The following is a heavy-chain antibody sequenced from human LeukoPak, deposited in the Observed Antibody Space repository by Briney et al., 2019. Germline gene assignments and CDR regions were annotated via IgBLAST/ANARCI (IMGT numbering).Heavy chain of an antibody. Sequence: GSLRLSCAASGFTFSSYAMHWVRQAPGKGLEWVAVISYDGSNKYYADSVKGRFTISRDNSKSTLYLQMNSLRVEDTAIYYCAKVADPNSWSYDALDIWGQGTMVTVSS. V-gene: IGHV3-30-3*01. CDR3: AKVADPNSWSYDALDI. CDR1: GFTFSSYA. CDR2: ISYDGSNK. J-gene: IGHJ3*02. D-gene: IGHD6-13*01.